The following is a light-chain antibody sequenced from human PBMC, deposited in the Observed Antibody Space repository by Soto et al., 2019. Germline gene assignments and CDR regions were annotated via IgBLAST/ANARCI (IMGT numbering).Light chain of an antibody. CDR1: QSVSSSY. V-gene: IGKV3-20*01. Sequence: EIVLTQSPGTLSLSPGERATLSCRSSQSVSSSYLAWHQQKPGQAPRLLIYGASSRATGIPDRFSGSGSGTDVTLTISRLEPEDFAMYYGQQYGSSPPWTFGQGTKVEIK. CDR2: GAS. CDR3: QQYGSSPPWT. J-gene: IGKJ1*01.